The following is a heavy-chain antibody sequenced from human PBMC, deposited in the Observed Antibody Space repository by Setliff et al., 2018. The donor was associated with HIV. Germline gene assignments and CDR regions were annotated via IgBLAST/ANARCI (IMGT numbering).Heavy chain of an antibody. D-gene: IGHD2-15*01. V-gene: IGHV4-31*03. Sequence: SETLSLTCTVSGDSISSGGFYCNWFRQYPEKGLEWIGWIHYSGRTNFNPSLRSRATISFDTSKNQFSLNLTSVTAADTAVYYCARAPFRGGSFGWFDPWGQGTLGTV. CDR3: ARAPFRGGSFGWFDP. CDR2: IHYSGRT. CDR1: GDSISSGGFY. J-gene: IGHJ5*02.